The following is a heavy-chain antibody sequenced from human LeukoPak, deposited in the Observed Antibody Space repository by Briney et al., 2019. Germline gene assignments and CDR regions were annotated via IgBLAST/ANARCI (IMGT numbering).Heavy chain of an antibody. J-gene: IGHJ6*02. CDR1: GGSFSGYY. CDR2: INHSGST. V-gene: IGHV4-34*01. Sequence: SETLSLTCAVYGGSFSGYYWSWIRQPPGKGLEWIGEINHSGSTNYNPSLKSRATISVDTSKNQFSLKLSSVTAADTAVYYCARDRYYYYGMDVWGQGTTVTVSS. CDR3: ARDRYYYYGMDV.